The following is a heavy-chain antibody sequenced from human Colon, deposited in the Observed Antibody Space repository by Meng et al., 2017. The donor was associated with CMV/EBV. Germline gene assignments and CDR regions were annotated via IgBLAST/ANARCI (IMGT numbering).Heavy chain of an antibody. D-gene: IGHD2-2*01. J-gene: IGHJ4*02. CDR3: ARDNLGPVEYCSSTRCYYFDY. Sequence: GESLKISCAASGFNFSDYYMSWIRQAPGKGLDWISYITNSGITTYYADSVRDRFTISRDNAKNSVYLQMNSLRAEDTAVYYCARDNLGPVEYCSSTRCYYFDYWGQGTLVTVSS. CDR2: ITNSGITT. V-gene: IGHV3-11*04. CDR1: GFNFSDYY.